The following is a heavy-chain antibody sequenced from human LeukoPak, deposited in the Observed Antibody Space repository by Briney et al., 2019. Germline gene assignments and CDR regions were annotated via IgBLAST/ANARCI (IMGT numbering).Heavy chain of an antibody. V-gene: IGHV3-33*08. D-gene: IGHD5-12*01. CDR1: GFTFSNAW. CDR2: IWYDGSNK. CDR3: AREVIVATGGYYGMDV. Sequence: GGSLRLSCAASGFTFSNAWMSWVRQAPGKGLEWVAVIWYDGSNKYYADSVKGRFTISRDNSKNTLYLQMNSLRAEDTAVYYCAREVIVATGGYYGMDVWGKGTTVTVSS. J-gene: IGHJ6*04.